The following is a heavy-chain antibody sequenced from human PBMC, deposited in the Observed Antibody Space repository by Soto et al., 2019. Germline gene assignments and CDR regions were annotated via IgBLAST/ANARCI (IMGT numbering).Heavy chain of an antibody. CDR3: ARVLGDYYCWSGYPTPLVQCLLDV. Sequence: SETLSLTCTVSGGSISSSTDYWGWIRQPAGKGLEWIGSLSYSGSPHYNPSLKSRVTISVDTSKNQFSLKLRSVTAADTAVYYCARVLGDYYCWSGYPTPLVQCLLDVWGQGTMVTVSS. D-gene: IGHD3-3*01. CDR1: GGSISSSTDY. V-gene: IGHV4-39*07. J-gene: IGHJ6*02. CDR2: LSYSGSP.